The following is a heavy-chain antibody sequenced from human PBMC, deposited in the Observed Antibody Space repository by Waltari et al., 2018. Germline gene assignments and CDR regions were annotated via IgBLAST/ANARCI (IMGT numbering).Heavy chain of an antibody. J-gene: IGHJ3*01. CDR2: IYAGGGS. D-gene: IGHD3-16*01. CDR1: EFIVRNNY. CDR3: ATLGAYLGAFEV. Sequence: EVQLVETGGALIHPGGSLRLSCAASEFIVRNNYMAWVRQAPGKGLEWVSVIYAGGGSDSADSVRGRFTISRDNSKNTLYLEMNALGPDDTAVYYCATLGAYLGAFEVWGRGTMVTVSS. V-gene: IGHV3-53*02.